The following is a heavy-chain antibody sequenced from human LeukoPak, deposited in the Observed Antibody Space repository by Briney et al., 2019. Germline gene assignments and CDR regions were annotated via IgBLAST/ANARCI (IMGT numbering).Heavy chain of an antibody. D-gene: IGHD3-10*01. V-gene: IGHV4-4*09. Sequence: SGTLSLTCAVSGGSMSDHYWCWIRQTPGTTLEWIGYIYATGNTNYSPSLKGRVTISLDTSKNHFSLRLRSVTAADTALYYCARHFRKDYPDSGSSQYFHYIDVWGKGTTATVSS. J-gene: IGHJ6*03. CDR3: ARHFRKDYPDSGSSQYFHYIDV. CDR1: GGSMSDHY. CDR2: IYATGNT.